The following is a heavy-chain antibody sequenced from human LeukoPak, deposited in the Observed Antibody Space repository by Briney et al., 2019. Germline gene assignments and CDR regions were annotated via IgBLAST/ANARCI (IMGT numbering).Heavy chain of an antibody. CDR1: GFTFSSYS. J-gene: IGHJ6*03. Sequence: PGGSLRLSCAASGFTFSSYSMNWVRQAPGKGLEWVSSTSCSSSYIYYADSVKGRFTISRDNAKNSLYLQMNSLRAEDTAVYYCARGEDSSSFYYYMDVWGKGTTVTVSS. D-gene: IGHD6-13*01. V-gene: IGHV3-21*01. CDR3: ARGEDSSSFYYYMDV. CDR2: TSCSSSYI.